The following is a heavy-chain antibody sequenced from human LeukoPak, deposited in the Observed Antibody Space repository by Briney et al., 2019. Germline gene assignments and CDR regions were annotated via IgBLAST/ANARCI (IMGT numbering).Heavy chain of an antibody. Sequence: SETLSLTCSVSGGSISTYYWNWFRQTPGKGLEWIGHISNGRTDYNPSLKSRVTISVDTSKNHFSLKLTSVTAADTAVYYCARDKAHSYGRYFDPWGQGALVIVSS. D-gene: IGHD5-18*01. CDR2: ISNGRT. V-gene: IGHV4-59*01. J-gene: IGHJ5*02. CDR1: GGSISTYY. CDR3: ARDKAHSYGRYFDP.